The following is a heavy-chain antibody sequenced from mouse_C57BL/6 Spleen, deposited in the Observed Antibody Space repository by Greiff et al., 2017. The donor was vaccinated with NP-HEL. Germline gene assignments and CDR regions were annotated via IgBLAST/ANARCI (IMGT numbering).Heavy chain of an antibody. V-gene: IGHV1-69*01. Sequence: QVQLQQPGAELVMPGASVKLSCKASGYTFTSYWMHWVKQRPGQGLEWIGEIDPSDSYTNYNQKFKGKATLTVDTSSSTAYMQLSSLTSEDSAVYYCARDGYYVRFAYWGQGTLVTVSA. D-gene: IGHD2-3*01. J-gene: IGHJ3*01. CDR3: ARDGYYVRFAY. CDR1: GYTFTSYW. CDR2: IDPSDSYT.